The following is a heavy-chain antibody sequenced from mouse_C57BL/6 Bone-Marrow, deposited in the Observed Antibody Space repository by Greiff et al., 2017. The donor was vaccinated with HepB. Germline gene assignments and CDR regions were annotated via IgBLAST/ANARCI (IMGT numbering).Heavy chain of an antibody. CDR2: IYPSDSET. J-gene: IGHJ3*01. D-gene: IGHD1-1*01. CDR3: ARKNYYGSSVWFAY. Sequence: VQLQQPGAELVRPGSSVKLSCKASGYTFTSYWMDWVKQRPGQGLEWIGNIYPSDSETHYNQKFKDKATLTVDKSSSTAYMQLSSLTSEDSAVYYCARKNYYGSSVWFAYWGQGTRVTVSA. V-gene: IGHV1-61*01. CDR1: GYTFTSYW.